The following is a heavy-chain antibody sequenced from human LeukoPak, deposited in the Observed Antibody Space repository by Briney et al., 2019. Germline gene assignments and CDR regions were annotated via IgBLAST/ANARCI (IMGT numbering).Heavy chain of an antibody. Sequence: PGGSLRLSCAASGFTFSSYSMNWVRQAPGKGLEWVSSISSSSSYIYYADSVKGRFTISRDNAKNSLYLQMNSLRAEDTAVYYCARDHNLYYYDSSGLDAFDIWGQGTMVTVSS. D-gene: IGHD3-22*01. V-gene: IGHV3-21*01. CDR2: ISSSSSYI. J-gene: IGHJ3*02. CDR3: ARDHNLYYYDSSGLDAFDI. CDR1: GFTFSSYS.